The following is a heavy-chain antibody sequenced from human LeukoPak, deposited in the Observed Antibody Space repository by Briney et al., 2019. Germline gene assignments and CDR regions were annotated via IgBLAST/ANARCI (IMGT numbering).Heavy chain of an antibody. D-gene: IGHD5-18*01. V-gene: IGHV1-2*02. CDR3: ARVPRKLYSYGRTTFDY. CDR1: GYTFTGYY. J-gene: IGHJ4*02. Sequence: ASVKVSCKASGYTFTGYYMHWVRQAPGQGLEWMGWINPNSGGTNYAQKFQGRVTMTRDTSISTAYMELSRLGSDDTAVYYCARVPRKLYSYGRTTFDYWGQGTLVTVSS. CDR2: INPNSGGT.